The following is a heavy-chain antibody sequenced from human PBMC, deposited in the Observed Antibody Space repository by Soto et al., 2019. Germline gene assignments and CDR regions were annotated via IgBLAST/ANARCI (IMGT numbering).Heavy chain of an antibody. CDR2: INANGGAK. CDR1: GDSFSALY. Sequence: QVQLGQSGAEVEKPGSSVKVSCKTSGDSFSALYLHWVRQAPGQGLEWLGWINANGGAKKYAQKVRGRVAMTSDPSIRTASLELSSLRSDDTAIYYCARESGGATATLDYYYFYIDVWGKGTTVTVSS. V-gene: IGHV1-2*02. CDR3: ARESGGATATLDYYYFYIDV. D-gene: IGHD1-26*01. J-gene: IGHJ6*03.